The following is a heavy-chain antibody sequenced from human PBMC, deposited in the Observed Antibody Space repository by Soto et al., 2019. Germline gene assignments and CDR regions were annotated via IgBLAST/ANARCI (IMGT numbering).Heavy chain of an antibody. Sequence: SETLSLTCAVYGLSFSGYYWSWIRQPPGKGLEWIGEINHSGSTNYNPSLKSRVTISVDTSKDQFSLKLSSVTAADTAVYYCARAKYYYGSGSYYAPYYYYGMDVWGQGTTVT. CDR1: GLSFSGYY. V-gene: IGHV4-34*01. J-gene: IGHJ6*02. D-gene: IGHD3-10*01. CDR2: INHSGST. CDR3: ARAKYYYGSGSYYAPYYYYGMDV.